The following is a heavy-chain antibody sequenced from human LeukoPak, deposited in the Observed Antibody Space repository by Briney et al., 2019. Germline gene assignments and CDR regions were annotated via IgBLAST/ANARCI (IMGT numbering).Heavy chain of an antibody. CDR2: IYTSGST. CDR3: ARDPAPGRGYWYFDL. V-gene: IGHV4-4*07. CDR1: GGSISSNY. D-gene: IGHD3-10*01. J-gene: IGHJ2*01. Sequence: SETLSLTCTVSGGSISSNYWSWIRQPAGKGLEWIGRIYTSGSTNYNPSLKSRVTMSVDTSKNQFSPKLSSVTAADTAVYYCARDPAPGRGYWYFDLWGRGTLVTVSS.